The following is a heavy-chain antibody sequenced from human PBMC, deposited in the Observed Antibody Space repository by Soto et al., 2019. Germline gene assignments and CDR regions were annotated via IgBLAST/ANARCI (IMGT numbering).Heavy chain of an antibody. J-gene: IGHJ4*02. D-gene: IGHD6-19*01. CDR3: ARHAHHGCHDY. CDR2: IYYTGSA. V-gene: IGHV4-39*01. CDR1: GGSININDFY. Sequence: QLQLQESGPGLVKPSETLSLTCSVSGGSININDFYWGWVRQPPGKGLEYIGSIYYTGSATYTPSLRGRVTISVDTSKNQYSLKLSSVTAPDTAVYFCARHAHHGCHDYWGQGNLVTVSS.